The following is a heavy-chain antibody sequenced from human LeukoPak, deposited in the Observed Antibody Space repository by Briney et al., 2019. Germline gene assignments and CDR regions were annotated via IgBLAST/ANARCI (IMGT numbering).Heavy chain of an antibody. CDR2: INHSGST. J-gene: IGHJ4*02. CDR3: AEHSSGYYLR. V-gene: IGHV4-34*01. Sequence: SETLSLTCAVYGGSFSGYYWSWIRQPPGKGLEWIGEINHSGSTNYNPSLKSRVTISVDTSKNQFSLKLSSVTAADTAVYYCAEHSSGYYLRWGQGTLVTVYS. CDR1: GGSFSGYY. D-gene: IGHD3-22*01.